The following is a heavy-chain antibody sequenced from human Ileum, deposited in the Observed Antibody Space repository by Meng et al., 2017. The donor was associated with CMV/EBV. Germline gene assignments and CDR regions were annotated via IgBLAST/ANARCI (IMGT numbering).Heavy chain of an antibody. J-gene: IGHJ4*02. CDR3: AKEQSIGIAVTGIFDF. D-gene: IGHD6-19*01. Sequence: QVQLEGPGPGLVKPSETLSLTCTGSGDSTSGFFWSWIRQPAGKGLEWIGRIYSSGSTFYNPSLESRVTMSIDTSKNQFSLRLASVTAADTAVYFCAKEQSIGIAVTGIFDFWGQGALVTVSS. V-gene: IGHV4-4*07. CDR2: IYSSGST. CDR1: GDSTSGFF.